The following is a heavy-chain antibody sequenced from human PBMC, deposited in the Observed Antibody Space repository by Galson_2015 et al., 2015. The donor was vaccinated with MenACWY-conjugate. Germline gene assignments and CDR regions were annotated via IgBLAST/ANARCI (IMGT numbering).Heavy chain of an antibody. D-gene: IGHD4-11*01. Sequence: SLRLSCAASGFSLTTYAMSWVRQAPGKGPEWDSGISGGGGGSTYYADFVKGRFAISKDNSKNTLYLQMNTLRAEDTAVYYCAKEAAVIGAPRFDNWGQGTLVTVSS. CDR3: AKEAAVIGAPRFDN. J-gene: IGHJ4*02. CDR1: GFSLTTYA. CDR2: ISGGGGGST. V-gene: IGHV3-23*01.